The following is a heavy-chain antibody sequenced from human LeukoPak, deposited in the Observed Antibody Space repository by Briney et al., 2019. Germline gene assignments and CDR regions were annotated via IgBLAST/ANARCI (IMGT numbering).Heavy chain of an antibody. J-gene: IGHJ1*01. CDR2: INHSGST. D-gene: IGHD3-16*02. Sequence: SETLSLTCAVYGGSFSGYYWSWIRQPPGKGLEWIGEINHSGSTNHNPSLKSRVTISVDTSKNQFSLKLSSVTAADTAVYYCARTPYVWGSYRYFEYFQHWGQGTLVTVSS. CDR3: ARTPYVWGSYRYFEYFQH. CDR1: GGSFSGYY. V-gene: IGHV4-34*01.